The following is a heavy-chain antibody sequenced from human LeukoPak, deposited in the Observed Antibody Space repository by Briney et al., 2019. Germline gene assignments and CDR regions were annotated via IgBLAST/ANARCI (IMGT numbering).Heavy chain of an antibody. D-gene: IGHD2-21*02. J-gene: IGHJ4*02. V-gene: IGHV5-51*01. CDR1: GYRFTSHW. Sequence: EESLKISCKGSGYRFTSHWIGWVRQMPGKGLEWMGIISPGDSDARYSPSFQGQVTISADKSINTAYLQWSSLKASDTAMYYCARQAYCGGDCSANFDYWGQGTLVTVSS. CDR2: ISPGDSDA. CDR3: ARQAYCGGDCSANFDY.